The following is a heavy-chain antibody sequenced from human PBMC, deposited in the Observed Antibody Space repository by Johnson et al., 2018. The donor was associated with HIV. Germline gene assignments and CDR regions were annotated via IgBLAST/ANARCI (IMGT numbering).Heavy chain of an antibody. CDR3: ARGSEDAFDI. CDR1: GFTFSSYD. Sequence: VQLVESGGGVVRPGGSLRLSCAASGFTFSSYDMHWVRQAPGKGLEWVSAIGTAGHTYYPGSVKGRFTIPRENAKNSLYLHMNSLRAGDTAVYYCARGSEDAFDIWGQGTMVTVSS. D-gene: IGHD1-26*01. J-gene: IGHJ3*02. CDR2: IGTAGHT. V-gene: IGHV3-13*01.